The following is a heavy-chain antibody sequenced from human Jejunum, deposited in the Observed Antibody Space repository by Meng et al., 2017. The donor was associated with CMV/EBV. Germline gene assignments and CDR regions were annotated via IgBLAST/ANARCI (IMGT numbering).Heavy chain of an antibody. CDR3: TTDPLRRYYFDY. D-gene: IGHD3-3*01. V-gene: IGHV3-15*07. CDR1: GFIFTNAW. Sequence: ASGFIFTNAWFHWVRQAPGKGLEWVGRIRSKPDGGTPDYAAPVKGRFTISRDDSKSTLYLEMNSLKTEDSAVYYCTTDPLRRYYFDYWGQGTLVTVSS. CDR2: IRSKPDGGTP. J-gene: IGHJ4*02.